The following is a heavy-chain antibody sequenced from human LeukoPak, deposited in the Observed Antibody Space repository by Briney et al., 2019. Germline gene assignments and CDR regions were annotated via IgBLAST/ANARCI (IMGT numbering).Heavy chain of an antibody. CDR1: GFTFSSYL. CDR3: ARGGVYSRDAFDI. V-gene: IGHV3-74*01. CDR2: INSDGSST. D-gene: IGHD1-26*01. Sequence: PGGSLRLSCAASGFTFSSYLMHWVRQAPGKGLVWVSRINSDGSSTNYADSVKGRLTISRDNAKNTLYLQMNSLRAEDTAVYYCARGGVYSRDAFDIWGQGTMVTVSS. J-gene: IGHJ3*02.